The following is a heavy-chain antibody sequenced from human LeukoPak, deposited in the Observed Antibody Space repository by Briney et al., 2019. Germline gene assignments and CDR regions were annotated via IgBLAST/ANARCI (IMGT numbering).Heavy chain of an antibody. V-gene: IGHV4-59*01. D-gene: IGHD6-19*01. CDR1: GGSISSYY. CDR2: IYYSGST. J-gene: IGHJ4*02. Sequence: KASETLSLTCTVSGGSISSYYWSWIRQPPGKGLEWIGYIYYSGSTNYNPSLKSRVTISVDTSKNQFSLKLSSVTAADTAVYYCASADSSGWYYFDCWGQGTLVTVSS. CDR3: ASADSSGWYYFDC.